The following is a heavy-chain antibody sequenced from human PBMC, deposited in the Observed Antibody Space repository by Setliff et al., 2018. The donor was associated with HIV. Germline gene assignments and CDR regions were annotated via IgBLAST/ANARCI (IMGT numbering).Heavy chain of an antibody. Sequence: GASVKVSCKVSGSSLIELSMHWVRQAPGKGLEWVGGFDPEDGKTIYAEKFQGRVTMTEDTSTDTACMELSSLRSEDTAVYYCATPSAREYSYSILFNYWGQGTLVTVSS. CDR1: GSSLIELS. CDR2: FDPEDGKT. V-gene: IGHV1-24*01. J-gene: IGHJ4*02. CDR3: ATPSAREYSYSILFNY. D-gene: IGHD5-18*01.